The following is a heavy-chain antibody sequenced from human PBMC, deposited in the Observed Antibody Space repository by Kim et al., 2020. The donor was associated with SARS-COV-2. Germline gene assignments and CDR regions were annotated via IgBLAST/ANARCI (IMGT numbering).Heavy chain of an antibody. Sequence: GESLKISCKGSGYSFTSYWIGWVRQMPGKGLEWMGIIYPGDSDTRYSPSFQGQVTISADKSISTAYLQWSSLKASDTAMYYCARLGYDSSGYYYGGYYYYGMDVWGQGTTVTVSS. J-gene: IGHJ6*02. V-gene: IGHV5-51*01. CDR2: IYPGDSDT. D-gene: IGHD3-22*01. CDR3: ARLGYDSSGYYYGGYYYYGMDV. CDR1: GYSFTSYW.